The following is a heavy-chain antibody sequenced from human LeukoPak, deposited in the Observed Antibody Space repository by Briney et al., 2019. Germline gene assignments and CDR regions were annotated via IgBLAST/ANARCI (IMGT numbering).Heavy chain of an antibody. V-gene: IGHV3-30*18. CDR2: ISYDGSNK. J-gene: IGHJ4*02. Sequence: GGSLRLSCAASGFTFSSYGMHWVRQAPGKGLEWVAVISYDGSNKYYADSVKGRFTISRDNSKNTLYLQMNSLSAEDTAVYYCAKGDMVRGVIDYWGQGTLVTVSS. CDR1: GFTFSSYG. D-gene: IGHD3-10*01. CDR3: AKGDMVRGVIDY.